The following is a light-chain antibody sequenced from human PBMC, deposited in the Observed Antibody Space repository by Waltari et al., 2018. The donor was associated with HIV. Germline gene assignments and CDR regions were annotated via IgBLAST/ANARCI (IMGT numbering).Light chain of an antibody. CDR3: QAWDDSTAI. J-gene: IGLJ2*01. Sequence: SYEVTQPPSVSVSPGQTANITCSGDELVDTFAYWYQHKPGQSPVLGIYEHTRRPSGIPVRVSGCKSGHAATLTIGGTHAVDEADYYCQAWDDSTAIFGGGTKLTVL. CDR2: EHT. CDR1: ELVDTF. V-gene: IGLV3-1*01.